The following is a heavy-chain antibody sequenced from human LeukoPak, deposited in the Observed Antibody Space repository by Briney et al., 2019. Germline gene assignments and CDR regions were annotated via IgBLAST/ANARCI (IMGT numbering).Heavy chain of an antibody. CDR3: ARGAYDSSEEAFDY. J-gene: IGHJ4*02. Sequence: GGSLRLSCAASGFTFSTYNMNWVRQAPGKGLEWVSYISSSGSTIYYADSVKGRFTISRDNAKNSLYLQMNSLRAEDTAVYYCARGAYDSSEEAFDYWGQGTLVTVSS. V-gene: IGHV3-48*04. CDR2: ISSSGSTI. CDR1: GFTFSTYN. D-gene: IGHD3-22*01.